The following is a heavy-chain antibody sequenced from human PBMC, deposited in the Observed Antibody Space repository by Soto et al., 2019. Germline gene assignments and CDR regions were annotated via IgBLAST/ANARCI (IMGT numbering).Heavy chain of an antibody. J-gene: IGHJ3*02. CDR3: AKAERPSGDYYDRSGYYDAFDI. V-gene: IGHV1-46*01. CDR2: INPSGGST. D-gene: IGHD3-22*01. CDR1: AYTFTSYY. Sequence: GASVKVSCKTSAYTFTSYYMHGVRQAPGQGLEWMGIINPSGGSTSYAQKFQGRVTMTRDTSTSTVYMELSSLRSEDTAVYYCAKAERPSGDYYDRSGYYDAFDIWGQGTMVTVSS.